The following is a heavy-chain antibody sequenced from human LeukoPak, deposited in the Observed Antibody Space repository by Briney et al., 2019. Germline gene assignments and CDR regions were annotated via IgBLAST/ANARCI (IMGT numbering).Heavy chain of an antibody. J-gene: IGHJ5*02. CDR2: IIPIFGTA. CDR1: GGTFSSYA. CDR3: ARGSYDRSGYYFGTWFDP. Sequence: SVKVSCKASGGTFSSYAISWVRQAPGQGLEWMGGIIPIFGTANYAQKFQGRVTITRDTSASTAYMEMSSLRSEDMAVYYCARGSYDRSGYYFGTWFDPWGQGTLVTVSS. V-gene: IGHV1-69*05. D-gene: IGHD3-22*01.